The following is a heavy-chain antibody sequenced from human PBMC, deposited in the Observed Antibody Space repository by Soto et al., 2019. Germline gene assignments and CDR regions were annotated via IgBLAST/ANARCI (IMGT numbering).Heavy chain of an antibody. Sequence: QVQLVQSGAEVKKPGSSVKVCCKASGGTFSSYTMSWVRQAPGQGLEWMGRIIPILGIANYAQKFQGRVTITADKSTSTAYMDLSSLRSEDTAVYYCAMEYCSSTSCYRDYWGQGTLVTVSS. J-gene: IGHJ4*02. CDR3: AMEYCSSTSCYRDY. CDR1: GGTFSSYT. V-gene: IGHV1-69*02. D-gene: IGHD2-2*02. CDR2: IIPILGIA.